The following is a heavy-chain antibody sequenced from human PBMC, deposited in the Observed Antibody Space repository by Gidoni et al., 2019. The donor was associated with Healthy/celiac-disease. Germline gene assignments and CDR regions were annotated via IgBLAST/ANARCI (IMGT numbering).Heavy chain of an antibody. J-gene: IGHJ4*02. CDR3: ASIHSSGWLGVIDY. V-gene: IGHV4-39*01. CDR1: GCSISSSSYY. CDR2: ISYSGST. Sequence: QLQLQESGPGLVKPSETLSLTCTVSGCSISSSSYYWGWLRQPPGKGLEWIGSISYSGSTYYNPSLKSRVTISVDTSKNQFSLKLSSVTAADTAVYYCASIHSSGWLGVIDYWGQGTLVTVSS. D-gene: IGHD6-19*01.